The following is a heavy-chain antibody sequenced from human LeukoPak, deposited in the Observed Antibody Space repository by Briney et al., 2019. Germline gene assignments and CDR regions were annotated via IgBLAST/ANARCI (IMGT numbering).Heavy chain of an antibody. V-gene: IGHV1-8*01. J-gene: IGHJ4*02. CDR3: TLAGVVPAAIDY. D-gene: IGHD2-2*01. CDR2: MNPINGNT. CDR1: GFTFTNYD. Sequence: ASVKVSCKATGFTFTNYDIDWVRQATGQGLEWMGWMNPINGNTGYAQKFQGRVTMTRNTSISTAYMELSSLRSEDTAVYYCTLAGVVPAAIDYWGQGTLVTVSS.